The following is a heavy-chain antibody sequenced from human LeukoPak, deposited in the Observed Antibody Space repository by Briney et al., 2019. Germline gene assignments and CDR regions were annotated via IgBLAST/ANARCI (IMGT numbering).Heavy chain of an antibody. V-gene: IGHV4-39*05. Sequence: SETPSLTCTVSGGSISSSSYYWGWIRQPPGKGLEWIGSIYYSGSTYYNPSLKSRVTISVDTSKNQFSLKLSSVTAADTAVYYCALISNDSSGYYSRTDAFDIWGQGTMVTVSS. CDR1: GGSISSSSYY. CDR3: ALISNDSSGYYSRTDAFDI. CDR2: IYYSGST. D-gene: IGHD3-22*01. J-gene: IGHJ3*02.